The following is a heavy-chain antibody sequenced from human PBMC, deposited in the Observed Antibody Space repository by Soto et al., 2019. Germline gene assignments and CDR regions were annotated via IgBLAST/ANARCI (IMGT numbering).Heavy chain of an antibody. CDR2: ISGSGGST. CDR3: AKSQNLLVLWWEPNDAFDI. CDR1: GFTFSSYA. V-gene: IGHV3-23*01. J-gene: IGHJ3*02. D-gene: IGHD1-26*01. Sequence: GGSLRLSCAASGFTFSSYAMSWVRQAPGKGLEWVSAISGSGGSTYYADSVKGRFTISRDNSKNTLYLQMNSLRAEDTAVYYCAKSQNLLVLWWEPNDAFDIWGQGTMVTVSS.